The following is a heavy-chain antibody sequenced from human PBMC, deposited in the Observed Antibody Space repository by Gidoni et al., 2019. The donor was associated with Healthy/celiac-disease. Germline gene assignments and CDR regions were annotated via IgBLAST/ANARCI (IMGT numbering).Heavy chain of an antibody. CDR1: GFTFSSYA. V-gene: IGHV3-23*01. D-gene: IGHD2-15*01. Sequence: EVQLLESGGGLVQPGGSLRLSCAASGFTFSSYAMSWVRQAPGKGLEWVSAISGSGGSTYYADSVKGRFTISRDNSKNTLYLQMNSLRAEDTAVYYCANGLWDIVVVVAAPEGMDVWGQGTTVTVSS. J-gene: IGHJ6*02. CDR3: ANGLWDIVVVVAAPEGMDV. CDR2: ISGSGGST.